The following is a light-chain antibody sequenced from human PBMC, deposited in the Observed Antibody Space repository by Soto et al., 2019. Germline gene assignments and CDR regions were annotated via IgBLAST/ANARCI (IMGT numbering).Light chain of an antibody. CDR3: QQVNSFPLT. CDR1: QSVLYSSNNKNY. J-gene: IGKJ4*01. CDR2: WAS. Sequence: DIVMTQSPDSLAVSLGERATINCKSSQSVLYSSNNKNYLAWYQQKPGQPPKLLIYWASTRESGVPDRFSSSGSGTDFTLTISSLQAEDVATYYCQQVNSFPLTFGGGTKVDIK. V-gene: IGKV4-1*01.